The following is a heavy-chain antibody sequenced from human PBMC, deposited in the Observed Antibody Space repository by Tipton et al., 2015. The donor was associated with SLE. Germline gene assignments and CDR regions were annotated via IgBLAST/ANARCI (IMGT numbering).Heavy chain of an antibody. CDR1: GFTFSGYG. CDR2: ITYDGIHK. D-gene: IGHD6-13*01. J-gene: IGHJ4*02. Sequence: SLRLSCAASGFTFSGYGLHWVRQAPGKGLEWVAFITYDGIHKYYADSVKGRFTISRDNSKNMLFLQMNSLRAEDTAVYYCAKNRLVSSWYFDFWGQGTLVTVSA. V-gene: IGHV3-30*02. CDR3: AKNRLVSSWYFDF.